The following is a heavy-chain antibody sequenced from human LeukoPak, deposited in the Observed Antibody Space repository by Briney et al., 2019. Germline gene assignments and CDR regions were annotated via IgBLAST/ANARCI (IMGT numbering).Heavy chain of an antibody. CDR2: ISGGGENT. CDR1: GFTFTSYA. D-gene: IGHD1-1*01. Sequence: GGSLRLSRGASGFTFTSYAMSWIRQAPGKGLEWVSAISGGGENTYYGDSVKGRFTISRDNSKNTLYLQMNSLRAEDTATYYCAKPRAMTTGVGRYFDLWGRGTLVTVSS. V-gene: IGHV3-23*01. CDR3: AKPRAMTTGVGRYFDL. J-gene: IGHJ2*01.